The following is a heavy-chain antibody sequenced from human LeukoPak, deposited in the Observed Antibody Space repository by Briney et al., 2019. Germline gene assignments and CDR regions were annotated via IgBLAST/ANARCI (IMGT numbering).Heavy chain of an antibody. V-gene: IGHV4-4*02. Sequence: SGTLSLTCAVSGGSISSSNWRSWVRQPPGKGLEWIGEIYHSGSTNYNPSLKSRVTISVDKSKNQFSLKLSSVTAADTAVYYCARDLHDYGDLAMDVWGKGTTVTVSS. CDR1: GGSISSSNW. D-gene: IGHD4-17*01. CDR2: IYHSGST. J-gene: IGHJ6*04. CDR3: ARDLHDYGDLAMDV.